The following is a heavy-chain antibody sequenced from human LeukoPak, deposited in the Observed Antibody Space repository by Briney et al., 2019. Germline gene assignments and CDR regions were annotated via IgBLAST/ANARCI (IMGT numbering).Heavy chain of an antibody. V-gene: IGHV4-30-2*01. CDR1: GGSISSGGYS. D-gene: IGHD6-19*01. CDR3: AKSEGSSGWYRNDY. CDR2: IYHSGST. Sequence: PSETLSLTCAVSGGSISSGGYSWSWIRQPPGKGLEWIGYIYHSGSTYYNPSLKSRVTISVDRSKNQFSLKLSSVTAADTAVYYCAKSEGSSGWYRNDYWGQGTLVTVSS. J-gene: IGHJ4*02.